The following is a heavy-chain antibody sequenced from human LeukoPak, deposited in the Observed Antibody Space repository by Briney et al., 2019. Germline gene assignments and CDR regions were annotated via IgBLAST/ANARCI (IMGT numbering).Heavy chain of an antibody. Sequence: ASVKVSCKASGYTFTSYVISWVRQAPGQGLEWMGWISGFNGNINHAQNFQDRVTMTTDTSTSTAYMELRSLRSDDTAVYFCARVPNQYCTSRCYYTAFDIWGQGTMVTVSS. V-gene: IGHV1-18*01. CDR2: ISGFNGNI. CDR3: ARVPNQYCTSRCYYTAFDI. J-gene: IGHJ3*02. D-gene: IGHD2/OR15-2a*01. CDR1: GYTFTSYV.